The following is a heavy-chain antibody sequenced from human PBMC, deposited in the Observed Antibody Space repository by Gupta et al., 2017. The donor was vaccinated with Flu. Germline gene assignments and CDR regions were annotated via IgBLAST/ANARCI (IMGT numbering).Heavy chain of an antibody. CDR1: GFTFSNYA. J-gene: IGHJ1*01. V-gene: IGHV3-23*01. Sequence: EVQLLESGGDLVQPGGSLRLSCAASGFTFSNYAMNWVRQAPGKGLGGDEAIDEKGGAGGGTHNADSVTGRFTISRDNAKNTLYLKMNVLRAEDTAVYFCARQYVQLWGQGTLVTVS. CDR2: IDEKGGAGGGT. D-gene: IGHD2/OR15-2a*01. CDR3: ARQYVQL.